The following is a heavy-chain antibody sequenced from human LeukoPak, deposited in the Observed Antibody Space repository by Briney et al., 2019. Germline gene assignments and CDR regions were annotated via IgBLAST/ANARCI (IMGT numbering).Heavy chain of an antibody. Sequence: SETLSLTCAVSGYSISSGYWWSWVRQPPGKGLEWIGEVHHSGRTNYNPSLKSRVTMSVDTSKNQFSLKLSSVTAADTAVYYCARDREGIAVDYWGQGTLVTVSS. CDR3: ARDREGIAVDY. D-gene: IGHD6-13*01. CDR2: VHHSGRT. J-gene: IGHJ4*02. CDR1: GYSISSGYW. V-gene: IGHV4-4*02.